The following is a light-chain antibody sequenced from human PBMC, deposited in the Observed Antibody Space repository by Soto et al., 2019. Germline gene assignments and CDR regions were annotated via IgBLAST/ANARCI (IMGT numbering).Light chain of an antibody. CDR1: KLGNKF. CDR2: RHT. Sequence: SYEPTQPPSVSVSPGQTATITCSGDKLGNKFASWYQQRPGQSPVLVIYRHTKRPSGIPERFSGSISGNTASLTIGGTQAMDEADYYCQAWDSGSGVYVFGGGTQLTVL. J-gene: IGLJ7*01. V-gene: IGLV3-1*01. CDR3: QAWDSGSGVYV.